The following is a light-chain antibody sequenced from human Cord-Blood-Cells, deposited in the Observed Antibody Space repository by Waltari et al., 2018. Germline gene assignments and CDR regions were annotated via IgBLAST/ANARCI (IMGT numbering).Light chain of an antibody. Sequence: DIVMTQSPDSLAVSLGERATINCKSSQSVLYSSNNKNYLAWYQQKPGQPPKLLIYWASTRESGVPDRFSGSGSGTGFTLTISSLQAEDVAVYYCQQYYSTPFT. J-gene: IGKJ3*01. CDR3: QQYYSTPFT. CDR2: WAS. CDR1: QSVLYSSNNKNY. V-gene: IGKV4-1*01.